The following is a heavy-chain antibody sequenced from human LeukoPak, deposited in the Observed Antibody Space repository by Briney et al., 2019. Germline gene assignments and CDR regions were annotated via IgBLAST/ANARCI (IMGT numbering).Heavy chain of an antibody. V-gene: IGHV3-23*01. D-gene: IGHD6-13*01. CDR2: ISGLGDKQ. J-gene: IGHJ4*01. CDR1: GFTFNSYA. Sequence: GGSLRLSCAGSGFTFNSYALHWVRQAPGKGLEWVSGISGLGDKQYYADSVKGRFTISRDNSKNTVYLDMNSLRVEETGIYYCAEDSSAWYFYFDSWGQGTPVTVSS. CDR3: AEDSSAWYFYFDS.